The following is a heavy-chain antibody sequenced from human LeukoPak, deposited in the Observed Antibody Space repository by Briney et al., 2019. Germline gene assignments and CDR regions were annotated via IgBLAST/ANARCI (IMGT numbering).Heavy chain of an antibody. J-gene: IGHJ4*02. D-gene: IGHD1-14*01. Sequence: GGSLRLSCAASGFTFSSYWMHWVRQTPGKGLVWVSRINSDGSSTSYAESVKGRFTISRDNAKNPLYLQMTSLRAEDTAVYYCARLFSTGRFDYWGRGTLVTVSS. CDR2: INSDGSST. CDR3: ARLFSTGRFDY. V-gene: IGHV3-74*01. CDR1: GFTFSSYW.